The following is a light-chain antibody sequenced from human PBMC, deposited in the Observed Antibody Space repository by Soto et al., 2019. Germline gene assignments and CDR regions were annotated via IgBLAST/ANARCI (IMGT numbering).Light chain of an antibody. CDR1: QSIYEK. J-gene: IGKJ4*01. V-gene: IGKV3-15*01. CDR3: QQYHRWPLT. CDR2: DTS. Sequence: EIVMTQSPATLSVSPGERVTLSCRASQSIYEKLAWYQQKPGQTPRLVIYDTSTRATGTPGSFSGSGSGTEFTLTISCLQSEDFAVYYCQQYHRWPLTFGGGTKVEIK.